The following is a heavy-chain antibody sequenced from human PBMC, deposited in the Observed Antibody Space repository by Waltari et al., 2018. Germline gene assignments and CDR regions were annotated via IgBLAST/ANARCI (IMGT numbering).Heavy chain of an antibody. CDR3: ARGGVRLPFDY. CDR2: IYHSGST. J-gene: IGHJ4*02. D-gene: IGHD5-12*01. V-gene: IGHV4-38-2*01. CDR1: GYSISSGYY. Sequence: QVQLQESGPGLVKPSETLSLHCAVSGYSISSGYYWGWIRQPPGKGLEWIGSIYHSGSTYYNPSLKSRVTISVDTSKNQFSLKLSSVTAADTAVYYCARGGVRLPFDYWGQGTLVTVSS.